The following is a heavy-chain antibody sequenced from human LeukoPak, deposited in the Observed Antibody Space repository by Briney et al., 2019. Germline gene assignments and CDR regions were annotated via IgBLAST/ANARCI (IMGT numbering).Heavy chain of an antibody. J-gene: IGHJ4*02. CDR1: GGTFSSYA. CDR3: AREPRPYYYDSSGYYHPFDY. Sequence: SVKVSCKASGGTFSSYAISWVRQAPGQGLEWMGRIIPILGIANYAQKFQGRVTITADKSTSTAYMELSSLRSEDTAVYYCAREPRPYYYDSSGYYHPFDYWGQGALVTVSS. V-gene: IGHV1-69*04. CDR2: IIPILGIA. D-gene: IGHD3-22*01.